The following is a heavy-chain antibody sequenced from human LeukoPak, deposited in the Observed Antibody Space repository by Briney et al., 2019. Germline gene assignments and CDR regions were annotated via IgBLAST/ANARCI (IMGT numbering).Heavy chain of an antibody. D-gene: IGHD4-17*01. CDR1: GGSISSYY. CDR2: IDDSGST. V-gene: IGHV4-59*01. Sequence: SETLSLTCTVSGGSISSYYWSWIRQPPGKGLEWIGYIDDSGSTNYNPSLKSRVTISVDTSKNQFSLKLSSVTAADTAVYYCARHHGEEYFQHWGQGTLVTVSS. J-gene: IGHJ1*01. CDR3: ARHHGEEYFQH.